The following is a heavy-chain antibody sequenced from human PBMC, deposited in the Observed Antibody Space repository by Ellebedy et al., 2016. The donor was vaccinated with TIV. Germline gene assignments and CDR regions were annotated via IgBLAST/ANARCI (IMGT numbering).Heavy chain of an antibody. J-gene: IGHJ6*02. CDR1: GFTFSSYG. Sequence: GESLKISCAASGFTFSSYGMHWVCQAPGKGLEWVAVISYDGSNKYYADSVKGRFTISRDNSKNTLYLQMNSLRAEDTAVYYCARDEVYSSSWYAYYYYGMDVWGLGTTVTVSS. D-gene: IGHD6-13*01. CDR3: ARDEVYSSSWYAYYYYGMDV. V-gene: IGHV3-30*03. CDR2: ISYDGSNK.